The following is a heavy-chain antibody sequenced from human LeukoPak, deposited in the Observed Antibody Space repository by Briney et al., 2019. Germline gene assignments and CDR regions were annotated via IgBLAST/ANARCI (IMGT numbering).Heavy chain of an antibody. J-gene: IGHJ4*02. Sequence: GGSLRLSCAASGFTFSSYAMHWVRQAPGKGLEWVAVISYDGSNKYYADSVKGRFTISRDNSKNTLYLQMNSLRAEDTAVYYCARGSEGYYDSYLGIDYWGQGTLVTVSS. CDR1: GFTFSSYA. CDR3: ARGSEGYYDSYLGIDY. CDR2: ISYDGSNK. V-gene: IGHV3-30*04. D-gene: IGHD3-22*01.